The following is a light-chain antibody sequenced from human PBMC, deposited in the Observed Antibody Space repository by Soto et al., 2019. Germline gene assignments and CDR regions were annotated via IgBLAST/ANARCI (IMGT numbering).Light chain of an antibody. Sequence: VMTQSPDSLAVSLGVRAAINCKSSQSVLSSSNNKNYLAWYQQKPGQPPKLLISWASTRESGVPDRFSGSGSGTDFTLTISSLQAEDVAVYYCQQYYGSPLTFGGGTKVEI. V-gene: IGKV4-1*01. CDR2: WAS. CDR1: QSVLSSSNNKNY. J-gene: IGKJ4*01. CDR3: QQYYGSPLT.